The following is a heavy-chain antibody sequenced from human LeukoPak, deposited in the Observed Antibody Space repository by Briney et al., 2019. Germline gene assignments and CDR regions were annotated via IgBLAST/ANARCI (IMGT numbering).Heavy chain of an antibody. D-gene: IGHD5-12*01. CDR3: ARDWSGYDSY. V-gene: IGHV1-2*02. CDR2: INPNSGGT. CDR1: GYSFTGYY. J-gene: IGHJ4*02. Sequence: ASVKVSCKASGYSFTGYYMHWVRQAPGQGPEWMGWINPNSGGTNYAQKVQGRVTMTRDTSISTAYMELSRLRSDDTAVYYCARDWSGYDSYWGQGTLVTVSS.